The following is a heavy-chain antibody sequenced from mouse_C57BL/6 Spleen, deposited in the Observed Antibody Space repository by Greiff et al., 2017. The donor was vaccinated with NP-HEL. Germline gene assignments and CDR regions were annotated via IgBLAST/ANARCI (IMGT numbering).Heavy chain of an antibody. Sequence: QVQLKQPGAELVMPGASVKLSCKASGYTFTSYWMHWVKQRPGQGLEWIGEIDPSDSYTNYNQKFKGKSTLTVDKSSSTAYMQLSSLTSEDSAVYYCSRLPYYYGSSPYAMDYWGQGTSVTVSS. J-gene: IGHJ4*01. CDR3: SRLPYYYGSSPYAMDY. D-gene: IGHD1-1*01. V-gene: IGHV1-69*01. CDR2: IDPSDSYT. CDR1: GYTFTSYW.